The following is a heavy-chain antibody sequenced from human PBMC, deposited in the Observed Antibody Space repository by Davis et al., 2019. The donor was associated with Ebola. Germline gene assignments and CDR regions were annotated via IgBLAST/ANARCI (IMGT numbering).Heavy chain of an antibody. CDR3: AREVGRWLHKGPFDY. CDR1: GYSFTTYR. Sequence: SVNVSRMTSGYSFTTYRIMWVRQAPGQGLEWMGWIAAYNGYTNYVQKFQGRVTITIETSTSTAYMELRSLKSDDTAVYYCAREVGRWLHKGPFDYWGQGTLVTVSS. J-gene: IGHJ4*02. V-gene: IGHV1-18*01. D-gene: IGHD5-24*01. CDR2: IAAYNGYT.